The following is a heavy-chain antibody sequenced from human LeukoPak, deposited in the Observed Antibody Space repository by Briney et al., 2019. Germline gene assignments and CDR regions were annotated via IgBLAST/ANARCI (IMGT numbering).Heavy chain of an antibody. CDR3: AKDRDFWSGRLDY. J-gene: IGHJ4*02. Sequence: PGGSLRFSCAASGFTFSSYAMSWVRQAPGKGLEWVSAISGSGGSTYYADSVKGRFTISRDNSKNTLYLQMNSLRAEDTAVYYCAKDRDFWSGRLDYWGQGTLVTVSS. V-gene: IGHV3-23*01. CDR1: GFTFSSYA. CDR2: ISGSGGST. D-gene: IGHD3-3*01.